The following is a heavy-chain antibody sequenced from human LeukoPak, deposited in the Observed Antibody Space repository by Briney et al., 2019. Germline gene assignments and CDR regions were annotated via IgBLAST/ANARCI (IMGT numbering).Heavy chain of an antibody. CDR1: GYTFTSYG. CDR3: AKAYAGGYYYTPAS. V-gene: IGHV1-18*01. D-gene: IGHD3-22*01. J-gene: IGHJ5*02. Sequence: ASVKVSCKASGYTFTSYGISWVRQAPGQGLEWMGWISAYNGNTNYAQKFQGRVTITADKSTSTAYMELSSLRSEDTAVYYCAKAYAGGYYYTPASWGQGTLVTVSS. CDR2: ISAYNGNT.